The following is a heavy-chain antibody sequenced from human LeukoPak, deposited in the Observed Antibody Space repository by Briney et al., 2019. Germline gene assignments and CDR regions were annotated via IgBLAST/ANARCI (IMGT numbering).Heavy chain of an antibody. CDR1: GFTFSGSA. Sequence: TGGSLRLSCAASGFTFSGSAMHWVRQASGKGLEWVGRIRSKANSYATAYAASVKGRFTISRDDSKNTAYLQMNSLKTEDTAVYYCTRRDCSSTSCHQSSVYWGQGTLVTVSS. D-gene: IGHD2-2*01. CDR2: IRSKANSYAT. J-gene: IGHJ4*02. CDR3: TRRDCSSTSCHQSSVY. V-gene: IGHV3-73*01.